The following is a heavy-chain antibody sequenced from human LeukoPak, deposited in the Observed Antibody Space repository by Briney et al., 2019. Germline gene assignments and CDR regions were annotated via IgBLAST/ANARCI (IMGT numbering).Heavy chain of an antibody. CDR1: GYTFTSYG. CDR3: AREGPAAGTNNWFDP. Sequence: ASVKVSCKASGYTFTSYGISWVRQAPGQGLEWMGWISAYNGNTNYAQKLQGRVTMTTDTSTSTAYMELRSLRSDDTAVYYCAREGPAAGTNNWFDPWGQGTLVTVSS. CDR2: ISAYNGNT. J-gene: IGHJ5*02. D-gene: IGHD6-13*01. V-gene: IGHV1-18*01.